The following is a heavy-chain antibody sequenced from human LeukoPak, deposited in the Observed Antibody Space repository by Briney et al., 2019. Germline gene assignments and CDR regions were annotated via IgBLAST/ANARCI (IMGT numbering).Heavy chain of an antibody. J-gene: IGHJ6*02. CDR3: AKYQLDYYYGMDV. CDR2: ISGSGGST. D-gene: IGHD2-2*01. CDR1: GFTFSSYA. Sequence: GGSLRLSCAASGFTFSSYAMSWVRQAPGKGLEWVSAISGSGGSTYYADSVKGRFTISRDNSKNTLYLQMNSLRAEDTAVSYCAKYQLDYYYGMDVWGQGTTVNVSS. V-gene: IGHV3-23*01.